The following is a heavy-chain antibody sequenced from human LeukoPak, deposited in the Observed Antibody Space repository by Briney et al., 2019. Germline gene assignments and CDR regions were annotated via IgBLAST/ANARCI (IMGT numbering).Heavy chain of an antibody. CDR3: ARAASYCSGGSCYSGEKYYFDY. D-gene: IGHD2-15*01. J-gene: IGHJ4*02. Sequence: SENLFLHRAVHGGFFSGYYWSWVRQPPGEGLEGIGGINYSGSTNYNPSLKCRVTLSVDPSMNQFSLKLSSVTAAATAVYSCARAASYCSGGSCYSGEKYYFDYWGQGTLVTVSS. V-gene: IGHV4-34*01. CDR1: GGFFSGYY. CDR2: INYSGST.